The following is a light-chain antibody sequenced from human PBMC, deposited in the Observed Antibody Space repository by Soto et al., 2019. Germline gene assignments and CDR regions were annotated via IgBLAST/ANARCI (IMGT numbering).Light chain of an antibody. J-gene: IGKJ4*01. CDR3: QQRADWPPALT. CDR1: QGVSNL. Sequence: EIVLTQSPDTLSLSPGDRATLSCRASQGVSNLLAWYQQRPGQAPRLLIYDASKRATGVPARFSGSGSGTDFTLTFSSLEPEAFAVYYCQQRADWPPALTFGGGTKVDI. CDR2: DAS. V-gene: IGKV3-11*01.